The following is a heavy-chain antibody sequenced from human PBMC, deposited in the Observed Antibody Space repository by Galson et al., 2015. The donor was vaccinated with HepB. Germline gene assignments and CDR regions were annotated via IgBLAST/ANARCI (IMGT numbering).Heavy chain of an antibody. CDR3: ARHMSISNDNWFDP. D-gene: IGHD1-1*01. CDR1: GYSFTTYW. Sequence: QSGAEVKKAGESLKISCKVFGYSFTTYWIGWVRQMPGKGLEWMGILYPGDSDTRYSPSFQGQVTIPADKSISTAYLQWSSLKASDTAMYFCARHMSISNDNWFDPWGQGTLVTVSS. V-gene: IGHV5-51*01. CDR2: LYPGDSDT. J-gene: IGHJ5*02.